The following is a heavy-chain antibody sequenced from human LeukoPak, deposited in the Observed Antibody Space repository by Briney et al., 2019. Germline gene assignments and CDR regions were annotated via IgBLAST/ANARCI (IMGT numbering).Heavy chain of an antibody. Sequence: GGSLRLSCAASGFTFSSYAMHWVRQAPGKGLEWVAVISYDGSNKYYADSVKGRFTISRDNSKNTLYLQMNSLRAEDTAVYYCARDIPTYYYDSSGYGGVDYWGQGTLVTVSS. D-gene: IGHD3-22*01. J-gene: IGHJ4*02. CDR3: ARDIPTYYYDSSGYGGVDY. V-gene: IGHV3-30-3*01. CDR1: GFTFSSYA. CDR2: ISYDGSNK.